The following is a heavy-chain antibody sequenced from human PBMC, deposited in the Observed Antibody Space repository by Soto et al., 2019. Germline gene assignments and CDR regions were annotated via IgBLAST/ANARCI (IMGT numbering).Heavy chain of an antibody. J-gene: IGHJ4*02. D-gene: IGHD3-3*01. V-gene: IGHV4-34*01. Sequence: PSETLSLTCAVYGGSFSGYYWSWIRQPPGKGLEWIGEINHSGSTNYNPSLKSRVTISVDTSKNQFSLKLSSVTAADTAVYYCARGSDFWRKRSVDYWGQGTLVTVSS. CDR3: ARGSDFWRKRSVDY. CDR2: INHSGST. CDR1: GGSFSGYY.